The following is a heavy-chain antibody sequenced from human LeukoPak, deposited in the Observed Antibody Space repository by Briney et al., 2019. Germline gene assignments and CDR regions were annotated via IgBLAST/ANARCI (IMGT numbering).Heavy chain of an antibody. J-gene: IGHJ3*02. D-gene: IGHD5-24*01. V-gene: IGHV3-23*01. CDR1: GFTFSTYA. Sequence: GGSLRLSCAASGFTFSTYAMSWVRQAPGKGLEWVSGISGSGGSTYYADSVKGRFTISRDNSKNTLYLQMNSLRAEDTAVYYCVREMATITYAFDIWGQGIMVTVSS. CDR3: VREMATITYAFDI. CDR2: ISGSGGST.